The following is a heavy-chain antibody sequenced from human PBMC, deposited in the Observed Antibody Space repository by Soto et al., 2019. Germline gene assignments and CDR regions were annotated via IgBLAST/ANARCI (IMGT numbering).Heavy chain of an antibody. CDR3: ARDSLTGYVLPGDYFDY. CDR1: GFTFSSYS. V-gene: IGHV3-21*01. CDR2: ISSSSSYI. J-gene: IGHJ4*02. Sequence: EVQLVESGGGLVKPGGSLRLSCAASGFTFSSYSMNWVRQAPGKGLEWVSSISSSSSYIYYADSVKGRFTISRDNAKNSLYLQMNSLRAEDTAVYYCARDSLTGYVLPGDYFDYWGQGTLVTVSS. D-gene: IGHD5-12*01.